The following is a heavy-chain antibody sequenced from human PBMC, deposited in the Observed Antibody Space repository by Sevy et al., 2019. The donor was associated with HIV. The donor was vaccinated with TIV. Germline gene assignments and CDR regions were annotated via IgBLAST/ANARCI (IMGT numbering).Heavy chain of an antibody. Sequence: ASVKVSCKASGYTFTSYDINWVRQATGQGLEWMGWMSPKSGKTGYAQRFQGRVTMTRNTSISTAYMEVSSLRSEDTAVYYCARLGGGYWGQGTLVTVSS. J-gene: IGHJ4*02. CDR3: ARLGGGY. CDR1: GYTFTSYD. CDR2: MSPKSGKT. D-gene: IGHD3-10*01. V-gene: IGHV1-8*01.